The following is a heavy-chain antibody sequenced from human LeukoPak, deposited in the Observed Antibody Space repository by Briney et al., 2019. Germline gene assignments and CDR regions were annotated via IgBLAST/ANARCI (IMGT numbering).Heavy chain of an antibody. Sequence: GRSLRLSCAASGFTFSSYGMHWVRQAPGKGLEWVAVISYDGSNKYYADSVKGRFTISRDNSKNTLYLQMNSLRAEDTAVYYCARDNIVVVPAAMRYFDYWGQGTLVTVSS. CDR2: ISYDGSNK. CDR3: ARDNIVVVPAAMRYFDY. V-gene: IGHV3-30*03. D-gene: IGHD2-2*01. CDR1: GFTFSSYG. J-gene: IGHJ4*02.